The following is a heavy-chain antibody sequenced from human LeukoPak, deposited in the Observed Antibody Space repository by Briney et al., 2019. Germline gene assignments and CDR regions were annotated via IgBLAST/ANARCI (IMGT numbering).Heavy chain of an antibody. CDR2: IQPRDSDG. V-gene: IGHV5-51*01. D-gene: IGHD4-23*01. J-gene: IGHJ4*02. CDR3: ARGLQTTVVTPFAY. Sequence: GESLKISCKASGYTFINYWIGWVRQMPGKGLEWMGIIQPRDSDGRYSPSFRGRVTFSADKSNNTADLQWSSLKASDTAIYYCARGLQTTVVTPFAYWGQGTLVTVSS. CDR1: GYTFINYW.